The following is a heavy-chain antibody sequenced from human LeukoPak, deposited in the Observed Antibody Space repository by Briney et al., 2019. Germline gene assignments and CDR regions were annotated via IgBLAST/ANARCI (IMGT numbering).Heavy chain of an antibody. D-gene: IGHD2-15*01. Sequence: SETLSLTCAVYGGSFSGYYWSWIRQPPAKGLEWIGEINHSGSTNYNPSLKSRVTLSVDHSKNQFSLELSSVTAADTAVYYCATYCSGGSCYLGGLSYWGQGTLVTVSS. V-gene: IGHV4-34*01. CDR2: INHSGST. CDR1: GGSFSGYY. J-gene: IGHJ4*02. CDR3: ATYCSGGSCYLGGLSY.